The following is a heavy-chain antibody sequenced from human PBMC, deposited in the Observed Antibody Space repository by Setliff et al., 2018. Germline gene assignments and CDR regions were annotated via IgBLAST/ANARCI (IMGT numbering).Heavy chain of an antibody. J-gene: IGHJ6*02. Sequence: SETLSLTCGVSGYSISSGYYWVWIRQPPGRGLEWIGSIFQSGNTYYNPSLKSRVTISVDTSKNQFSLKVNSVTAADTAVYYCATLLANYGSGMDVWGQGTTVTVSS. V-gene: IGHV4-38-2*01. D-gene: IGHD3-10*01. CDR2: IFQSGNT. CDR3: ATLLANYGSGMDV. CDR1: GYSISSGYY.